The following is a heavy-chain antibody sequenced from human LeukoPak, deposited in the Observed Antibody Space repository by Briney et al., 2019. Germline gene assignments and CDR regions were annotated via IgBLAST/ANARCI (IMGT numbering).Heavy chain of an antibody. Sequence: GASVKVSCKVSGYTLTELSMHWVRQAPGKGLEWMGGFDPEDGDTIYAQKFQGRVTMTEDTSTDTAYMELSSLRSEDTAVYYCATATLINYYGSGSYSYWGQGTLVTVSS. D-gene: IGHD3-10*01. CDR3: ATATLINYYGSGSYSY. J-gene: IGHJ4*02. V-gene: IGHV1-24*01. CDR2: FDPEDGDT. CDR1: GYTLTELS.